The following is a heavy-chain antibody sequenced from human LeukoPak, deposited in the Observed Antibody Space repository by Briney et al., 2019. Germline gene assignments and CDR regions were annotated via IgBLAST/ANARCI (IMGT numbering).Heavy chain of an antibody. Sequence: SVKVSGKASGGTFSSYAISWVRQAPGQGLEWMGRIIPILGIANYAQKFQGRVTITADKSTSTAYMELSSLRSEDTAVYYCARDHEGLRAYSSSRPFDYWGQGTLVTVSS. D-gene: IGHD6-6*01. CDR1: GGTFSSYA. V-gene: IGHV1-69*04. CDR2: IIPILGIA. J-gene: IGHJ4*02. CDR3: ARDHEGLRAYSSSRPFDY.